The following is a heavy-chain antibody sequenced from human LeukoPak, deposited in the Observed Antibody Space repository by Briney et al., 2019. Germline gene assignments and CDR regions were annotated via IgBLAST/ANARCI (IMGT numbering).Heavy chain of an antibody. CDR1: GYTFTSYY. CDR2: ISPSGGST. D-gene: IGHD2-2*01. J-gene: IGHJ4*02. V-gene: IGHV1-46*03. Sequence: GASVKVSCKASGYTFTSYYMHWVRQAPGQGLEWMGIISPSGGSTSYAQKFQGRVTMTRDTSTSTVYMELSSLRSEDTAVYYCARALGYCSSTSCYLGDYWGQGTLVTVSS. CDR3: ARALGYCSSTSCYLGDY.